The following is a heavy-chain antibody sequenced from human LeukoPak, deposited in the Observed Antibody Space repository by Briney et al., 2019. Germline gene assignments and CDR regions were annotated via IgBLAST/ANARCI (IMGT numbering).Heavy chain of an antibody. CDR3: ARGQLRFLEWLSFNWFDP. V-gene: IGHV4-61*02. D-gene: IGHD3-3*01. J-gene: IGHJ5*02. CDR2: IYTSGST. Sequence: SETLSLTCTVSGGSISSGSYYWSWIRQPAGKGLEWIGRIYTSGSTNYNPSLKSRVTISVATSKNQFSLKLSSVTAADTAVYYCARGQLRFLEWLSFNWFDPWGQGTLVTVSS. CDR1: GGSISSGSYY.